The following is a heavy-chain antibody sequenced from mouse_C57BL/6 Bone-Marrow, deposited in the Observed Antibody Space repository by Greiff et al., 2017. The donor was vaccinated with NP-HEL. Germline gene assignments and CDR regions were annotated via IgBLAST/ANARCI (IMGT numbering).Heavy chain of an antibody. CDR1: GYTFTDYN. CDR2: INPNNGGT. CDR3: ASRVDYYGSSPCWYFDV. J-gene: IGHJ1*03. Sequence: EVQLQQSGPELVKPGASVKIPCKASGYTFTDYNMDWVKQSHGKSLEWIGDINPNNGGTIYNQKFKGKATLTVDKSSSTAYMELRSLTSEDTAVYYCASRVDYYGSSPCWYFDVWGTGTTVTVSS. V-gene: IGHV1-18*01. D-gene: IGHD1-1*01.